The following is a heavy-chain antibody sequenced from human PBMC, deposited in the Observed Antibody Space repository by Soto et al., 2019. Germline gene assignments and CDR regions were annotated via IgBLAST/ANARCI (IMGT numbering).Heavy chain of an antibody. CDR3: VVGLKDVVGGQLDY. Sequence: QMQLQESGPGLVKPSQTLSLTCTVSGGSIRSGGHYWTWIRQLPGQGLEWIGYIYYSGRTYYSPSLQSRLTISVDTSQNQFSLRLTSVTAADTAVYYCVVGLKDVVGGQLDYWGQGALVTVSS. J-gene: IGHJ4*02. CDR1: GGSIRSGGHY. V-gene: IGHV4-31*03. CDR2: IYYSGRT. D-gene: IGHD2-15*01.